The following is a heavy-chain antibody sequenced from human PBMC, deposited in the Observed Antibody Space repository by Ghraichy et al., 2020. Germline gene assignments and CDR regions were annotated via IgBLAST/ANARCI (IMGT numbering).Heavy chain of an antibody. CDR2: IFWSGGET. CDR3: VTETAPGGCDS. V-gene: IGHV3-9*01. Sequence: GGSLRLSCVASGFKFHDYAVHWVRQAPGKGLEWVSGIFWSGGETYYADSVEGRFTVSRDYAKNTLRLQMNSLRPEDTALYYCVTETAPGGCDSRGQETLVIVSS. CDR1: GFKFHDYA. J-gene: IGHJ4*02. D-gene: IGHD2-21*02.